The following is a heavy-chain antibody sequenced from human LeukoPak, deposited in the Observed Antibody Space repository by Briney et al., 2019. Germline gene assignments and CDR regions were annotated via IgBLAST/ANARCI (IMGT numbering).Heavy chain of an antibody. CDR1: GFTFTDAW. Sequence: GGSLRLPCAASGFTFTDAWMSWVRQAPGKGLEWVGRIKSKTAGGTTDYAAPVKGRFTISRDDSKNTLYLQMNSLKTEDTAVYYCTAHHTESSLGYWGQGTLVTVSS. V-gene: IGHV3-15*01. D-gene: IGHD2-2*02. J-gene: IGHJ4*02. CDR3: TAHHTESSLGY. CDR2: IKSKTAGGTT.